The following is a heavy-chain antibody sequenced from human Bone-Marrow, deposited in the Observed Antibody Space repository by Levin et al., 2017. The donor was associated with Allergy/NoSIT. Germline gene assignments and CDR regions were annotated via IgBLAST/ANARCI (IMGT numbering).Heavy chain of an antibody. CDR3: ATELGSFWDN. CDR2: INPDSGGT. CDR1: GYAFTAYH. Sequence: EASVKVSCKTSGYAFTAYHMHWVRQAPGQGLEWMGWINPDSGGTKFAQEFQGRVTMTRDTSISTAYMELNSLKSDDTAVYYCATELGSFWDNWGQGTLVTVST. J-gene: IGHJ4*02. D-gene: IGHD6-13*01. V-gene: IGHV1-2*02.